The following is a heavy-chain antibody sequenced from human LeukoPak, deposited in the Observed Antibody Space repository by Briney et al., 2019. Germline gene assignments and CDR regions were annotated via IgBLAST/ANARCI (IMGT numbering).Heavy chain of an antibody. J-gene: IGHJ5*02. D-gene: IGHD2-8*01. CDR3: AGDTLYDS. CDR1: GFSFNFYS. V-gene: IGHV3-48*04. Sequence: GGSLRLSCAASGFSFNFYSMNWVRQAPGKGLEWLSYISRSSDTIYYADSVKDRFTISRDNAKNSLYLQMNSLRGEDTAVYYCAGDTLYDSWGQGTLVTVSS. CDR2: ISRSSDTI.